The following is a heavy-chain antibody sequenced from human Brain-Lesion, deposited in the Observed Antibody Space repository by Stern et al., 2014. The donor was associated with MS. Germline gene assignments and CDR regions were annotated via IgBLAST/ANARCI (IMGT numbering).Heavy chain of an antibody. V-gene: IGHV4-61*02. D-gene: IGHD4-17*01. Sequence: VQLVESGPGLVKPSQTLSLTCTVSGGPISSHSYYWSWIRQPAGKGLEWIGRIYARGNTNYNPSLKSRFAISVDTSKNQLSLRLSSVTASDTAVYYCARDYGDLEFDLWGQGTLVTVSS. J-gene: IGHJ4*02. CDR1: GGPISSHSYY. CDR2: IYARGNT. CDR3: ARDYGDLEFDL.